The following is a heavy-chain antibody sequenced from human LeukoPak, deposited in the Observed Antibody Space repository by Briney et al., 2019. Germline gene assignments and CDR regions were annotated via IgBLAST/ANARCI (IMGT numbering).Heavy chain of an antibody. CDR2: INHSGST. D-gene: IGHD6-19*01. V-gene: IGHV4-34*01. Sequence: SETLSLTCSVSGGSIRNYFWSWVRQPAGKGLEWIGEINHSGSTNYNPSLKSRVTISVDTSKNQFSLKLSSVTAADTAVYYCARGGYGGGWANFDYWGQGTLVTVSS. J-gene: IGHJ4*02. CDR1: GGSIRNYF. CDR3: ARGGYGGGWANFDY.